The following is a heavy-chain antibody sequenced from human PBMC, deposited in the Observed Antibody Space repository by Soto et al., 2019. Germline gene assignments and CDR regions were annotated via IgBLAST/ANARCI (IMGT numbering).Heavy chain of an antibody. D-gene: IGHD3-9*01. CDR1: GGTFNNYG. V-gene: IGHV1-69*01. CDR3: ASWDYDVLTGYSYDD. CDR2: IIPMTRRT. Sequence: QVQLVQSGAEVKKPGSSVKVSCKASGGTFNNYGMGWVRQAPGQGLEWMGGIIPMTRRTNYAQKFQGRVTVTAAASRTPAYMELRGLRSEDTAVYYCASWDYDVLTGYSYDDWGQGTLVTVSS. J-gene: IGHJ4*02.